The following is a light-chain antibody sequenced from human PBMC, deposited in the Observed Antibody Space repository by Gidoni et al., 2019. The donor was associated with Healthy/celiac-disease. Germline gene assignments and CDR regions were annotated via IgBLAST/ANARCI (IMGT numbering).Light chain of an antibody. V-gene: IGKV1-39*01. CDR3: QQSYSTPLT. J-gene: IGKJ4*01. Sequence: DIQMTQSPSPLSASVGDRATTPCRASQSISSYLNWYQQKPGKAPKLLIYAASSLQSGVPSRFSGSGSGTDFTLTISSLQPEDFATYYCQQSYSTPLTFGGGTKVEIK. CDR2: AAS. CDR1: QSISSY.